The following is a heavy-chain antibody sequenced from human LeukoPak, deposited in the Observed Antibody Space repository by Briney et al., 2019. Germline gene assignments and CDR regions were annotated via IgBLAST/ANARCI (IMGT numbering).Heavy chain of an antibody. J-gene: IGHJ4*02. D-gene: IGHD6-13*01. CDR1: GGTFSSYA. CDR2: IIPIFGTA. V-gene: IGHV1-69*13. Sequence: ASVKVSCKASGGTFSSYAISWVRQAPGQGLEWMGGIIPIFGTANYAQKFQGRVMITADESTSTAYMELSSLRSEDTAVYYCARDPGGRIAAAGTYYFDYWGQGTLVTVSS. CDR3: ARDPGGRIAAAGTYYFDY.